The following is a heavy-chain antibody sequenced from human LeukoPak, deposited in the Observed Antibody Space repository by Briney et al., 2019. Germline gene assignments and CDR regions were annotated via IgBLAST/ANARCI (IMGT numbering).Heavy chain of an antibody. CDR3: ARSAFAEGYFDL. J-gene: IGHJ2*01. CDR1: GGSITGGGYS. CDR2: FYHGGST. V-gene: IGHV4-30-2*01. Sequence: SETLSLTCTVSGGSITGGGYSWSWIRQAPGKGLEWIGYFYHGGSTSYNPSLRSRVTISVDRSKNQFSLRLTSVTAADTAVYYCARSAFAEGYFDLWGRGTLVTASS.